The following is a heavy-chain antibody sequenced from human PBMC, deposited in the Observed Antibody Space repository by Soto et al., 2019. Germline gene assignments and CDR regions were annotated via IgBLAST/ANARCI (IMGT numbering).Heavy chain of an antibody. J-gene: IGHJ1*01. D-gene: IGHD2-15*01. V-gene: IGHV3-21*01. CDR3: ARDRWVVAATQYFQH. Sequence: EVQLVESGGGLVKPGGSLRLSCAASGFTFSSYSMNWVRQAPGKGLEWVSSISSSSSYIYYADSVKGRFTNSRDNAKNSLYLQMNSLRAEDTAVYYCARDRWVVAATQYFQHWGQGTLVTVSS. CDR2: ISSSSSYI. CDR1: GFTFSSYS.